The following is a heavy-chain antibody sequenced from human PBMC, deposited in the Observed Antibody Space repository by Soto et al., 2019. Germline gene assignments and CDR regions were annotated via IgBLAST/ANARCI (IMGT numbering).Heavy chain of an antibody. CDR3: ARRHRYYYYGMDV. Sequence: NPSETLSLTCTVSGGSISSHYWSWIRQPPGKGLEWIGYIYYSGNTNYNPSIKSRDTISEDTSKNQFSLKLSSVTVADTAVYYCARRHRYYYYGMDVWGQGTTVTVSS. CDR2: IYYSGNT. J-gene: IGHJ6*02. V-gene: IGHV4-59*11. CDR1: GGSISSHY.